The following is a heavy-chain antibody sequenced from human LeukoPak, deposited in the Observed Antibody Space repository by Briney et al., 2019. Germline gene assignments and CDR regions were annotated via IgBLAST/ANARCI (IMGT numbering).Heavy chain of an antibody. CDR3: ARDQVELCSSGSCYVIDN. D-gene: IGHD2-2*01. V-gene: IGHV3-30*04. J-gene: IGHJ4*02. Sequence: GGSLRLSCAASGFTFDLYAMHWVRQAPGRGLEWVAVMSYDGSNKYYAESVKGRFTIPRDNSRNTLHLQMSSLRVADTAVYYCARDQVELCSSGSCYVIDNWGPGTLVAVSS. CDR1: GFTFDLYA. CDR2: MSYDGSNK.